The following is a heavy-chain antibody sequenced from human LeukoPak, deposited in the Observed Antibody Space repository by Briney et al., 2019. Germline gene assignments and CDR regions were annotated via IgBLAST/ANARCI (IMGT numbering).Heavy chain of an antibody. CDR1: GYYLTSYW. J-gene: IGHJ4*02. V-gene: IGHV5-51*01. D-gene: IGHD1-1*01. CDR2: IFPGDSDA. CDR3: ARRNGNYFDY. Sequence: GESLKISCKSSGYYLTSYWIGWVRQMPGKGLDWMGIIFPGDSDARYSPSFQGQVTISVDRSISTAYLQWSSLKASDTAMYYCARRNGNYFDYWGQGTPVTVSS.